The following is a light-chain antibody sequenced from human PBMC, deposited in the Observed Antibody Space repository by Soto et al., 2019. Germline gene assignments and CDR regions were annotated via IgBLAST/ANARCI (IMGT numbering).Light chain of an antibody. V-gene: IGLV2-11*01. Sequence: QSVLTQPRSVSGSPGQSVTISCTGTSSDVGGYNYVSWYQHHPGKAPKLMIYDVDKRPSGVPGRFSGSKSGNTASLTISGLQPEDEADYYCCSYAGSYSIVFGTGTKGTVL. CDR1: SSDVGGYNY. J-gene: IGLJ1*01. CDR2: DVD. CDR3: CSYAGSYSIV.